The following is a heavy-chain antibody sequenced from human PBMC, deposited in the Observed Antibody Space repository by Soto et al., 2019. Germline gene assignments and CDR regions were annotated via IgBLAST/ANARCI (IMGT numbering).Heavy chain of an antibody. CDR2: LWANGFTT. V-gene: IGHV3-33*01. J-gene: IGHJ5*02. CDR1: GFSLSRYG. Sequence: PGGSLRLSCTASGFSLSRYGVHWIRQAPGKGLEWVAGLWANGFTTSYRDSVKGRFTISRDTPENRVYLEMNSLGAEDTAVYYCARDLWSWSLHIDPWGQGTLVTVSS. CDR3: ARDLWSWSLHIDP. D-gene: IGHD2-8*02.